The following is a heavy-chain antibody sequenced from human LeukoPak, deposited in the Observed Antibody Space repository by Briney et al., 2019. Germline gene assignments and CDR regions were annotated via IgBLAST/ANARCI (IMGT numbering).Heavy chain of an antibody. CDR1: GGTFSSYA. J-gene: IGHJ4*02. CDR3: ASLPNSSSWYDY. V-gene: IGHV1-69*13. CDR2: IIPIFGTA. Sequence: ASVKVSCKASGGTFSSYAISWVRQAPGQGLEWMGGIIPIFGTANYAQKFQGRVTITADESTSTAYMELSSLRSEDTAVYYCASLPNSSSWYDYWGQGTLVTVSS. D-gene: IGHD6-13*01.